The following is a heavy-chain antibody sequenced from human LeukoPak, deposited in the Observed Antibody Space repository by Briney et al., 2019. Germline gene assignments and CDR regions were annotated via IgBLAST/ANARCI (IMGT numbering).Heavy chain of an antibody. J-gene: IGHJ6*04. CDR3: ARDGRVRSHYYYYGMDV. D-gene: IGHD3-3*01. CDR2: IYYSGST. CDR1: GGSLSSYY. Sequence: PSETLSLTCTVSGGSLSSYYWCGIRQPPGKGLGWVGYIYYSGSTNYNPSLKSRVTISVDTSKNQFSLKLSSVTAADTAVYYCARDGRVRSHYYYYGMDVWGKGTTVTVSS. V-gene: IGHV4-59*01.